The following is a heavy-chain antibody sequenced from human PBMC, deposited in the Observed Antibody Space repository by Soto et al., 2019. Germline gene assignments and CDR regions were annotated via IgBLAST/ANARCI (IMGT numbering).Heavy chain of an antibody. CDR1: GGSFSSGGYS. CDR3: AREDHDYGDYIFDY. Sequence: LSLTCAVYGGSFSSGGYSWSWIRQPPGKGLEWIGYIYHSGSTYYNPSLKSRVTISVDRSKNQFSLKLSSVTAADTAVYHCAREDHDYGDYIFDYWGQGTLVTVSS. D-gene: IGHD4-17*01. V-gene: IGHV4-30-2*01. CDR2: IYHSGST. J-gene: IGHJ4*02.